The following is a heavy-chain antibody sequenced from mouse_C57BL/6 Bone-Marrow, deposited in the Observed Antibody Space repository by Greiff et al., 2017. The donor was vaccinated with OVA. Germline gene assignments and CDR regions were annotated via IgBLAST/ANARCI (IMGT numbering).Heavy chain of an antibody. V-gene: IGHV1-81*01. CDR3: ARGGGSKGMDY. CDR2: IYPRSGNT. D-gene: IGHD1-1*01. CDR1: GYTFTSYG. Sequence: QVQLKESGAELARPGASVKLSCKASGYTFTSYGISWVKQRTGQGLEWIGEIYPRSGNTYYNEKFKGKATLTADKSSSTAYMELRSLTSEDSAVYFCARGGGSKGMDYWGQGTSVTVSS. J-gene: IGHJ4*01.